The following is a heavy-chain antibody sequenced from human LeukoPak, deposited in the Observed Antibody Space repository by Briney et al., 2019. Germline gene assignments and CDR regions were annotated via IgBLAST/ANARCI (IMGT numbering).Heavy chain of an antibody. J-gene: IGHJ3*02. CDR1: GGSISSGSYY. D-gene: IGHD3-10*01. CDR2: IYTSGST. CDR3: ARESGYYYGSGSYRDAFDI. V-gene: IGHV4-61*02. Sequence: SETLSLTCTVSGGSISSGSYYWSWIRQPAGKGLEWTGRIYTSGSTNYNPSLKSRVTISVDTSKNQFSLKLSSVTAADTAVYYCARESGYYYGSGSYRDAFDIWGQGTMVTVSS.